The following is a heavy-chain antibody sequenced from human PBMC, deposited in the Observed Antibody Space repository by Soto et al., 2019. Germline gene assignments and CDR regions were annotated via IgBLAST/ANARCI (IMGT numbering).Heavy chain of an antibody. CDR3: AKDLFSGLWALDI. CDR1: GFTFSSYG. V-gene: IGHV3-30*18. J-gene: IGHJ3*02. Sequence: LGGSLRLSCAASGFTFSSYGMHWVRQAPGKGLEWVAVISYDGSNKYYADSVKGRFTISRDNSKNTLYLQMNSLRAEDTAVYYCAKDLFSGLWALDIWGQGTMVTVSS. CDR2: ISYDGSNK. D-gene: IGHD3-22*01.